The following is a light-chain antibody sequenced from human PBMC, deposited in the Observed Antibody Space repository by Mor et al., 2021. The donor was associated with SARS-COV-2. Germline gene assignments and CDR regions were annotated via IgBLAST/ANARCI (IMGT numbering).Light chain of an antibody. Sequence: DVSKRPSGVSNRFSGSKSGYTASLTISGLQAEDEADYYCSSYTTSTNVVFGGGTKLTVL. CDR3: SSYTTSTNVV. CDR2: DVS. V-gene: IGLV2-14*03. J-gene: IGLJ2*01.